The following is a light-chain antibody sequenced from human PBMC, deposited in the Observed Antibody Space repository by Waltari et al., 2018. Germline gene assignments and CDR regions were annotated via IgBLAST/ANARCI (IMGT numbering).Light chain of an antibody. CDR1: SSDVGGYNY. J-gene: IGLJ2*01. V-gene: IGLV2-14*01. CDR2: EVS. Sequence: HSALTQPASVSGSPGQSITISCTGTSSDVGGYNYVSWYQQHPGKAPKLMIYEVSNRPSGFSNRFSGSKAGNTASLTISGLQAEDDADYYCSSYISSDTLELFGGGTSLTVL. CDR3: SSYISSDTLEL.